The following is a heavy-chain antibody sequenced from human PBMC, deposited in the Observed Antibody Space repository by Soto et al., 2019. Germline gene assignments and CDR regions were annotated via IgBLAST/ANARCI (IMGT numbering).Heavy chain of an antibody. Sequence: SETLSLTCTVSGASITSYYWSWIRQSAGKGLEWIGRIDPSGSPNYNPSVKTRVTMSLDTSKKQISLKLASVTAADTAVYYCARDGSRVAIYESSARGTLVPVSS. J-gene: IGHJ5*02. D-gene: IGHD5-12*01. CDR2: IDPSGSP. CDR3: ARDGSRVAIYES. CDR1: GASITSYY. V-gene: IGHV4-4*07.